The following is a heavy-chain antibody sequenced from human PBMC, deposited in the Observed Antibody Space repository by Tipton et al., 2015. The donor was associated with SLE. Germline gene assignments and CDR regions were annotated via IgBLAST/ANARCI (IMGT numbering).Heavy chain of an antibody. D-gene: IGHD1-26*01. V-gene: IGHV3-72*01. CDR3: ARFIGSYGRYFDY. CDR1: GFTFSDYY. Sequence: SLRLSCAGSGFTFSDYYIDWVRQAPGKGLEWVGRIRNKANGGTTQFAASVEGRFTISRDDSRNSVDLQLNSLRAEDTAVYYCARFIGSYGRYFDYWGQGTLVTVSS. CDR2: IRNKANGGTT. J-gene: IGHJ4*02.